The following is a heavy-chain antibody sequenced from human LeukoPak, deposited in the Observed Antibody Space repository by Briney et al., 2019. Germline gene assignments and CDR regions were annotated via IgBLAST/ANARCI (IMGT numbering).Heavy chain of an antibody. CDR1: GITLSNYG. CDR3: ARDSDY. Sequence: GGSLRLSCVVSGITLSNYGMSWVRQAPGKGLEWVAGLSGSGGSTHYADSVKGRLTISRDNPRNTLYLQMNSLRAEDTAAYYCARDSDYWGQGTLVTVSS. CDR2: LSGSGGST. J-gene: IGHJ4*02. V-gene: IGHV3-23*01.